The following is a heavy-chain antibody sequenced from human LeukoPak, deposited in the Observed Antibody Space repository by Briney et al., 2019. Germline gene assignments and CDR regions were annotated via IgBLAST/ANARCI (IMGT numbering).Heavy chain of an antibody. CDR2: INPNSGGT. CDR3: ATERYGGNGDAFDI. CDR1: GYTFTGYY. Sequence: GAWVKVSRQCSGYTFTGYYLHWVRQPPAQGLEGMGWINPNSGGTNYAQKFQGRVTMTRETTISTAYMELSSLRSADTAVYYCATERYGGNGDAFDIWGQGTIVTVSS. V-gene: IGHV1-2*02. J-gene: IGHJ3*02. D-gene: IGHD4-23*01.